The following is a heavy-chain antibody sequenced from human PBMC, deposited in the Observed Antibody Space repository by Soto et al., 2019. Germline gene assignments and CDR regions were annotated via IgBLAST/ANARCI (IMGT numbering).Heavy chain of an antibody. CDR2: MNPGSGQT. CDR1: GYTFINFD. V-gene: IGHV1-8*02. Sequence: QVQLVQSGDEVKEPGASVRVSCEASGYTFINFDISWVRQAAGQGLEWLGWMNPGSGQTGYASKFQGRVAMTRDASTGTSYLELSSLTSDDTAVYYCARMASAGTLNWFDPWGQGTLVTVSS. CDR3: ARMASAGTLNWFDP. D-gene: IGHD6-13*01. J-gene: IGHJ5*02.